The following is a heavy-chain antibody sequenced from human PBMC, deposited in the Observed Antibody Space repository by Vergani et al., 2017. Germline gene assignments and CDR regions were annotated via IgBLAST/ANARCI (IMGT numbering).Heavy chain of an antibody. J-gene: IGHJ6*03. CDR1: GGSVSSGSYY. V-gene: IGHV4-61*01. D-gene: IGHD2-2*01. CDR2: IYYSGST. CDR3: ARGGGVVVGGYYYYYMDV. Sequence: QVQLQQWGAGLLKPSETLSLTCAVYGGSVSSGSYYWSWIRQPPGKGLEWIGYIYYSGSTNYNPSLKSRVTISVDTSKNQFSLKLSSVTAADTAVYYCARGGGVVVGGYYYYYMDVWGKGTTVTVSS.